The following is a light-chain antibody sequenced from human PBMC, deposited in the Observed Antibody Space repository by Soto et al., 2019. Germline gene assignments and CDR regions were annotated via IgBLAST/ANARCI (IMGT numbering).Light chain of an antibody. V-gene: IGKV3-20*01. J-gene: IGKJ1*01. CDR2: GAS. Sequence: EIVLTQPPGPLSVSPGDRVTLSCRASQTVNNNYLAWYQQKPGQAPRLLIYGASTPATGTPARFSGSGSGTDFTLTVSRLEPEDFAVYYCPQYGGSAPWTFGPGTKVDMK. CDR1: QTVNNNY. CDR3: PQYGGSAPWT.